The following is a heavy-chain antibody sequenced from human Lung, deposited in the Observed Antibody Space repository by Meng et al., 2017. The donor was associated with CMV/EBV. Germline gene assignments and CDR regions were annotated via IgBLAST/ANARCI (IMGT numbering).Heavy chain of an antibody. CDR2: ISWDGGST. Sequence: SXXASGFTFDNHAMHWVRQAPGKGLEWVSLISWDGGSTSYADSVKGRFTISRDNSKNSLFLQMNSLRPEDSALYYCAKDHDSSWRIMDVWGQGTTVTVSS. CDR3: AKDHDSSWRIMDV. D-gene: IGHD3-22*01. CDR1: GFTFDNHA. J-gene: IGHJ6*02. V-gene: IGHV3-43D*03.